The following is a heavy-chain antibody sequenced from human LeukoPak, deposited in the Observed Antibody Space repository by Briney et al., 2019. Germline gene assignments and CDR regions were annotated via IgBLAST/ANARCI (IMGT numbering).Heavy chain of an antibody. J-gene: IGHJ4*02. D-gene: IGHD6-25*01. Sequence: SETLSLTGAVYGGSFSGYYWSWIRQPPGKGLEWIGEINHSGSTNYNPSLKSRVTISVDTSKNQFSLKLSSVTAADTAVYYCAGGWYGREFDYWGQGTLVTVSS. CDR1: GGSFSGYY. CDR3: AGGWYGREFDY. CDR2: INHSGST. V-gene: IGHV4-34*01.